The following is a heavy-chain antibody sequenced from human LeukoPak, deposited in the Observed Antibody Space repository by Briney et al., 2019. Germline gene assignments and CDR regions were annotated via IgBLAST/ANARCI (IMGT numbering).Heavy chain of an antibody. V-gene: IGHV5-51*01. J-gene: IGHJ4*02. CDR2: IYPGDSDT. CDR3: ARHSSRYSSSWYRKALYYLDY. Sequence: PGESLKISCNGSGSSFTSYWIGWVRQMPGKGLEWMGIIYPGDSDTRYSPSFQGRVTISADKSISTAYLQWSSLKASDIAMYYCARHSSRYSSSWYRKALYYLDYWGQGTLVTVSS. CDR1: GSSFTSYW. D-gene: IGHD6-13*01.